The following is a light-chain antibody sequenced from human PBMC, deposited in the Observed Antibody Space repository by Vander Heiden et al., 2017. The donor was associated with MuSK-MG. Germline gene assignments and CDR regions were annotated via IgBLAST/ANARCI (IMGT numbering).Light chain of an antibody. Sequence: DIVMTQSPLSLPVTPGEPASISCRSSQSLLHSNGYNYLDWYLQKPGQSPQLLIYLGSNRASAVPDRFSGTGSGTDFTLKIRIVEAEDVGVYYCSQALPTGQTFGQGTLLEIK. V-gene: IGKV2-28*01. CDR2: LGS. CDR1: QSLLHSNGYNY. J-gene: IGKJ5*01. CDR3: SQALPTGQT.